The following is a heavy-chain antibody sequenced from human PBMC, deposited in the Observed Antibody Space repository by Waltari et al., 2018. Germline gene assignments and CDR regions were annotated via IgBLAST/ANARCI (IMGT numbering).Heavy chain of an antibody. CDR3: ARGGDYGGNPFDY. CDR1: GGSISSGSYY. Sequence: QVQLQESGPGLVKPSQTLSLTCTVSGGSISSGSYYWSWFRQPAGKGLEWIGRIYTSGSTNYNPSLKSRVTISVDTSKNQFSLKLSSVTAADTAVYYCARGGDYGGNPFDYWGQGTLVTVSS. CDR2: IYTSGST. J-gene: IGHJ4*02. D-gene: IGHD4-17*01. V-gene: IGHV4-61*02.